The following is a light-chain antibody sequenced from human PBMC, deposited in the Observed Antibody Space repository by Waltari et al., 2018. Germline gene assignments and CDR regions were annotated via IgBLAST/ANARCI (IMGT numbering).Light chain of an antibody. CDR3: QQADRVPGT. J-gene: IGKJ4*01. Sequence: DIQMTQSPSSVSASVGARVTITCRASQDIGVWLAWDQQKPGKAPFLLISIASDLKTGGPSRFSGSGSGTYFTLTISGLRPDDFATYFCQQADRVPGTFGGGTTVESK. V-gene: IGKV1-12*01. CDR2: IAS. CDR1: QDIGVW.